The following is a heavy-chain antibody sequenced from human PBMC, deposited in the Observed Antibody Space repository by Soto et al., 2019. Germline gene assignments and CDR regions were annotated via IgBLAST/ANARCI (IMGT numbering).Heavy chain of an antibody. CDR3: AREETRWPLAFGLDV. J-gene: IGHJ6*02. Sequence: LRLSCAASGFPFTTYSMNWVRQAPGKGLEWVSSISTRSDTYYADSVKGRFTISRDNANNSVSLQMNSLRAEDTAVHYCAREETRWPLAFGLDVWGQGTTVTVSS. CDR1: GFPFTTYS. V-gene: IGHV3-21*01. CDR2: ISTRSDT. D-gene: IGHD2-15*01.